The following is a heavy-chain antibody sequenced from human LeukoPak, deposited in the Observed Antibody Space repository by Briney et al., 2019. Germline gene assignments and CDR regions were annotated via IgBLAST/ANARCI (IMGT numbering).Heavy chain of an antibody. CDR1: GHTFTGYY. V-gene: IGHV1-2*02. D-gene: IGHD6-19*01. CDR2: INPNSGGT. J-gene: IGHJ5*02. Sequence: ASVKVSCKASGHTFTGYYMHWARQAPGQGLEWMGWINPNSGGTNYAQKFQGRVTMTRDTSISTAYMELSRLRSDDTAVYYCARVDSSGWNLNWFDPWGQGTLVTVSS. CDR3: ARVDSSGWNLNWFDP.